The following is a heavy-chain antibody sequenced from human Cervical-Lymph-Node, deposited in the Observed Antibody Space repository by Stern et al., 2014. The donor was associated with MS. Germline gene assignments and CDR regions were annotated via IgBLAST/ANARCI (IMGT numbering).Heavy chain of an antibody. J-gene: IGHJ4*02. CDR1: GYSFTIYY. CDR2: IYPYVSDT. V-gene: IGHV5-51*01. Sequence: EVQLVQSGAEVKKPGESLKISCKLSGYSFTIYYIAWVRQMPGKVLEWMGVIYPYVSDTPYSPSFQGQVTISAEKSIPTAYLQWSSLRASDTAMYYCARHVQGFDYWGQGTLVTVSS. CDR3: ARHVQGFDY.